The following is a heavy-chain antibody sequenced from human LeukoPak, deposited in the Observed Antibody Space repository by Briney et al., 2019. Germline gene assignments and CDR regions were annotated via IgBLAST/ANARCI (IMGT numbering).Heavy chain of an antibody. CDR1: GFTVSSNS. CDR2: VSGGDPTT. CDR3: AELGITMIGGV. V-gene: IGHV3-48*04. J-gene: IGHJ6*04. Sequence: GGSLRLSCTVSGFTVSSNSMSWVRQAPGRGLEWVSSVSGGDPTTYYADSVKGRFTISRDNAKNSLYLQMNSLRAEDTAVYYCAELGITMIGGVWGKGTTVTISS. D-gene: IGHD3-10*02.